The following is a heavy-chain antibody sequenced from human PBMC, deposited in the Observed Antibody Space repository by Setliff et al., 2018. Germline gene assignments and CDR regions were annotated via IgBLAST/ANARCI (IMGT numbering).Heavy chain of an antibody. V-gene: IGHV1-18*01. Sequence: ASVKVSCKASGYIFNSYGIAWVRQAPGQGLEWMGWISPYNGKTNHAQNLQGRVAMTTDTSTSTAYMELRSLRSDDTAVYYCARGRDPAYYYYYMDVWGKGTTVTVSS. CDR2: ISPYNGKT. CDR3: ARGRDPAYYYYYMDV. J-gene: IGHJ6*03. CDR1: GYIFNSYG.